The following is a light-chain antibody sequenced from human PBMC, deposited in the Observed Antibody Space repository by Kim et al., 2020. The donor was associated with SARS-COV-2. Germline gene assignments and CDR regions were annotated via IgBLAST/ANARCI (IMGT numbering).Light chain of an antibody. Sequence: SASVGVSVHITCRASQSIDRWLAWYQQKPGNAPRLLIYEASNLASGVPSRFSGSGSGTEFTLTISSLQPDDFATYYCQQYVSWLTFGGGTKVDIK. J-gene: IGKJ4*01. CDR1: QSIDRW. CDR2: EAS. CDR3: QQYVSWLT. V-gene: IGKV1-5*01.